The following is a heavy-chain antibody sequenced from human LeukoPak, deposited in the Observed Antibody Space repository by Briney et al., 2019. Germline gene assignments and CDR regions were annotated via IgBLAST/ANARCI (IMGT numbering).Heavy chain of an antibody. CDR3: ASDNPGGFGDTRGDAFDI. Sequence: SETLSLTCTVSGGSIDSGDDYWSWIRQPAGKGLEWIGRFYTSGSTNYNPSLKSRATMSLDTSKNQFSLKVRSVTAADTAVYYCASDNPGGFGDTRGDAFDIWGQGTMVTVSS. D-gene: IGHD3-10*01. CDR1: GGSIDSGDDY. J-gene: IGHJ3*02. V-gene: IGHV4-61*02. CDR2: FYTSGST.